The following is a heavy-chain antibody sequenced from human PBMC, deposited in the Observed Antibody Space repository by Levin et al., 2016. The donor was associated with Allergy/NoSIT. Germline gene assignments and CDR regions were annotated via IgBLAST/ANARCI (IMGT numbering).Heavy chain of an antibody. D-gene: IGHD1-26*01. CDR1: EFTFSTYA. CDR3: ARDPSGSYPVTDF. J-gene: IGHJ4*02. Sequence: GESLKISCVASEFTFSTYAMNWIRQAPGKGLEWVSCISYDSVNIYYADSVRGRFTISRDNAKNSVYLEMNSLRAEDTAVYYCARDPSGSYPVTDFWGQGTLVTVSS. V-gene: IGHV3-21*01. CDR2: ISYDSVNI.